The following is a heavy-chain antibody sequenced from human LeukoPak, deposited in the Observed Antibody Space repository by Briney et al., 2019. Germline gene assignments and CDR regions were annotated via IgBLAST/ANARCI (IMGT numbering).Heavy chain of an antibody. J-gene: IGHJ4*02. Sequence: SGPTLVNPTQTLTLTCTFSGFSLSASGMCVSWIRQPPGKALEWLARIDWDDDKYFSASLKTRLTISKDTSKNQVVLTLTNMDPVDTATYYCAYCSHGRFDYWGQGTLVTVSS. V-gene: IGHV2-70*11. CDR2: IDWDDDK. CDR3: AYCSHGRFDY. D-gene: IGHD2-8*01. CDR1: GFSLSASGMC.